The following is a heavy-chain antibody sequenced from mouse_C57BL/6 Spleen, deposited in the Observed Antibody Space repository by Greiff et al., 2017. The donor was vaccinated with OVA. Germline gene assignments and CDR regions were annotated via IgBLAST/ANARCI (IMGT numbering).Heavy chain of an antibody. CDR1: GFNIKDYY. CDR2: IDPEDGDT. V-gene: IGHV14-1*01. CDR3: TTWGYDSYYAMDY. Sequence: EVQLQQSGAELVRPGASVKLSCTASGFNIKDYYMHWVKQRPEQGLEWIGRIDPEDGDTEYAPKFQGKATMTADTSSNTAYLQLSSLTSEDTAVYYCTTWGYDSYYAMDYWGQGTSVAVSS. D-gene: IGHD2-4*01. J-gene: IGHJ4*01.